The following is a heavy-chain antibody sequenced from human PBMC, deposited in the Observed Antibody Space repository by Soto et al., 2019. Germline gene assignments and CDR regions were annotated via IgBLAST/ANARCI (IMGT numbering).Heavy chain of an antibody. CDR1: GFTFSSYA. J-gene: IGHJ4*02. V-gene: IGHV3-23*01. CDR3: AKEKGYSSSGFEFDY. D-gene: IGHD6-13*01. CDR2: ISGSGGST. Sequence: EVQLLESGGGLVQPGGSLRLSCAASGFTFSSYAMSWVRQAPGKGLEWVSAISGSGGSTYYADSVKGRFTISRDNSKNSLYLQMKSMRAEDTAVYYCAKEKGYSSSGFEFDYWGQGSLVTVSS.